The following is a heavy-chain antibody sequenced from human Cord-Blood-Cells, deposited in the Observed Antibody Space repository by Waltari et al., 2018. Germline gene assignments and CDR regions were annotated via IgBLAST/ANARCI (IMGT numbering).Heavy chain of an antibody. CDR2: TYYSAST. D-gene: IGHD1-1*01. CDR1: GGSISSHY. J-gene: IGHJ6*02. Sequence: QVQLQESGPGLVKPSETLSLTCTVSGGSISSHYWSWIRQPPGKGLAWIGYTYYSASTNYNPSLKSRVTISVDTSKNQFSLKLSSVTAADTAVYYCARVTTGTPSYYYGMDVWGQGTTVTVSS. CDR3: ARVTTGTPSYYYGMDV. V-gene: IGHV4-59*11.